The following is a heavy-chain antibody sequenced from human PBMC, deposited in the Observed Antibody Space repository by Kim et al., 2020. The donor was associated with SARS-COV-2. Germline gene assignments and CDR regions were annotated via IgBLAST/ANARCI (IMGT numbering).Heavy chain of an antibody. D-gene: IGHD5-12*01. Sequence: SDTLSLTCTVSGGSISSYYWSWIRQPPGKGLEWIGYIYYSGSTNYNPSLKSRVTISVDTSKNQFSLKLSSVTAADTAVYYCARRGPGAYSGYDRIVGVVGYYYYYGMDVWGQGTTVTVSS. CDR1: GGSISSYY. CDR2: IYYSGST. V-gene: IGHV4-59*08. J-gene: IGHJ6*02. CDR3: ARRGPGAYSGYDRIVGVVGYYYYYGMDV.